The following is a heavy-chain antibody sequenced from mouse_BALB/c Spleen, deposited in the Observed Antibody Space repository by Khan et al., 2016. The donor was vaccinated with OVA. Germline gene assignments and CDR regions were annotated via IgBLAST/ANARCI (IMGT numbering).Heavy chain of an antibody. CDR1: GYSFTDYI. CDR3: ARRDYVSSYPGFAY. Sequence: QVQLQQSGPELVKPGASVKMSCKASGYSFTDYIISWVKQRTGQGLQWIGEIYPGSGSIYSNEKFKGKATLTADKSSNTAYIQLSSLTSEDSSFYSCARRDYVSSYPGFAYWGQGTLVTVSA. J-gene: IGHJ3*01. D-gene: IGHD1-1*01. CDR2: IYPGSGSI. V-gene: IGHV1-77*01.